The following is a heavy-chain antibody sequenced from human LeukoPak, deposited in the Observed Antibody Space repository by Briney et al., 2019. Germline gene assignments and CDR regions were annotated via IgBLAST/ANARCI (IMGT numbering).Heavy chain of an antibody. D-gene: IGHD2/OR15-2a*01. CDR3: AGHHPRNTVDF. CDR1: GGSISSYY. Sequence: SETLSLTCTVSGGSISSYYWSWIRQPPGKGLEWIAYISDIGSINCNPSLKSLVTISLDTSKNQFSLKLSSVTAADTAVYYCAGHHPRNTVDFWGQGTLVTVSS. V-gene: IGHV4-59*08. CDR2: ISDIGSI. J-gene: IGHJ4*02.